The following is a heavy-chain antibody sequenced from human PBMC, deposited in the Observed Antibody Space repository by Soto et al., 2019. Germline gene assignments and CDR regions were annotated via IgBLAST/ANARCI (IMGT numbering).Heavy chain of an antibody. CDR3: ARAGYSSSWYWSTYYGMDV. CDR1: GYSFTSYW. CDR2: IYPGDSDT. J-gene: IGHJ6*02. D-gene: IGHD6-13*01. Sequence: GESLKISCKGSGYSFTSYWIGWVRQMPGKGLEWMGIIYPGDSDTRYSPSFQGQVTISADKSISTAYLQWSGLKASDTAMYYCARAGYSSSWYWSTYYGMDVWGQGTTVTVSS. V-gene: IGHV5-51*01.